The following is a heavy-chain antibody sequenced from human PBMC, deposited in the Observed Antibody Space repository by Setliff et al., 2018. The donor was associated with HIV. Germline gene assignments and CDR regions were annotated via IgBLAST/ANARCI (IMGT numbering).Heavy chain of an antibody. CDR2: IYPIDSDT. Sequence: GESLKISCKGSGYSFTSYWIGWVRQMPGKGLEWLGIIYPIDSDTRYSPSFQGQVTISADKSISTAYLQWSSLRAEETALYYCARDQYQGGSDWFYYYYMDVWGKGTTVTVSS. D-gene: IGHD3-9*01. J-gene: IGHJ6*03. CDR1: GYSFTSYW. V-gene: IGHV5-51*01. CDR3: ARDQYQGGSDWFYYYYMDV.